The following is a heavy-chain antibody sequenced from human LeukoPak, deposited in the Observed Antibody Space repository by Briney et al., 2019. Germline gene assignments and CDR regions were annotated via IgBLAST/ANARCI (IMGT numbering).Heavy chain of an antibody. Sequence: SVTVSCKASGGTFSSYAISWVRQAPGQGLEWMGGIIPIFGTANYAQKFQGRVTITADESTSTAYMELSSLRSEDTAVYYCARGPDYGDYEEPNFDYWGQGTLVTVSS. CDR3: ARGPDYGDYEEPNFDY. D-gene: IGHD4-17*01. CDR2: IIPIFGTA. CDR1: GGTFSSYA. V-gene: IGHV1-69*13. J-gene: IGHJ4*02.